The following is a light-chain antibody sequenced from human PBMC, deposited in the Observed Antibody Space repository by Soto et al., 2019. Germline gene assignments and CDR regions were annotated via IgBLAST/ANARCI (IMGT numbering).Light chain of an antibody. CDR2: GNA. V-gene: IGLV1-40*01. Sequence: QSVVTQPPSVSGAPGQRVTISCTGSSSNIGSENVQWYQQFPGTAPKLLIYGNANRPGGVPDRFVGSKSGTSAYLAITGLQAEDEADYYCQSYDSSLSALVFGGGTKVTVL. CDR1: SSNIGSEN. J-gene: IGLJ3*02. CDR3: QSYDSSLSALV.